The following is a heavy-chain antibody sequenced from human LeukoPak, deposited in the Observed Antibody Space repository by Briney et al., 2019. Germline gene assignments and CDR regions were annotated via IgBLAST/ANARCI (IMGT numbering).Heavy chain of an antibody. D-gene: IGHD2-21*02. CDR2: FYYGGST. CDR1: GGAVTSFY. CDR3: ARHRFASAVILDY. J-gene: IGHJ4*02. Sequence: SETLSLTCSVSGGAVTSFYWSWIRQSPGKGLEWIGYFYYGGSTKYNPSLKSRVTMSGDTSKNQLSLKLRSVTAADTAMYYCARHRFASAVILDYWGQGDPVTVSS. V-gene: IGHV4-59*08.